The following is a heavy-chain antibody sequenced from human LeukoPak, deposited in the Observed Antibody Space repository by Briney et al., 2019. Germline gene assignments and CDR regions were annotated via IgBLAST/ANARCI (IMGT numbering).Heavy chain of an antibody. CDR2: MNPNSGNT. Sequence: GSSVKVSCKASGGTFSSYAINWVRQATGQGLEWMGWMNPNSGNTGYAQKFQGRVTMTRNTSISTAYMELSSLRSEDTAVYYCARGSGYYDSSGYEFWGQGTLVTVSS. CDR1: GGTFSSYA. CDR3: ARGSGYYDSSGYEF. J-gene: IGHJ4*02. V-gene: IGHV1-8*02. D-gene: IGHD3-22*01.